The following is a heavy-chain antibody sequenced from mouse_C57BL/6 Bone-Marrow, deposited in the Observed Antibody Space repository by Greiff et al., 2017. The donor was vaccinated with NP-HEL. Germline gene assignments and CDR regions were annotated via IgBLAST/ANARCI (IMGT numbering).Heavy chain of an antibody. CDR2: ISSGSSTI. Sequence: EVQLQESGGGLVKPGGSLKLSCAASGFTFSDYGMHWVRQAPEKGLEWVAYISSGSSTIYYADTVKGRFTISRDNAKNTPFLQMTSLRSENTAMYDGARPSMITTGDWYFDVWGTGTTVTVSS. J-gene: IGHJ1*03. CDR3: ARPSMITTGDWYFDV. CDR1: GFTFSDYG. D-gene: IGHD1-1*01. V-gene: IGHV5-17*01.